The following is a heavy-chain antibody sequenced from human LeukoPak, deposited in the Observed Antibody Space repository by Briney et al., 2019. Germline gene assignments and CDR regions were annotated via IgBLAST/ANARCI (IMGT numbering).Heavy chain of an antibody. J-gene: IGHJ4*02. CDR2: IYYSGST. CDR3: ARGRATGYVDY. Sequence: SETLSLTCTVSGGSISSGGYYWSWIRQHPGKGLEWIGYIYYSGSTYYNPSLKSRSTISVDTSKNQFSLKLSSVTAADTAVYYCARGRATGYVDYWGQGTLVTVSS. D-gene: IGHD3-9*01. V-gene: IGHV4-31*03. CDR1: GGSISSGGYY.